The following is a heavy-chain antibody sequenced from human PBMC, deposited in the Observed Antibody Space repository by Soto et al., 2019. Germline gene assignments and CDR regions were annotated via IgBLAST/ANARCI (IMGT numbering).Heavy chain of an antibody. CDR1: TFSSYS. D-gene: IGHD1-26*01. V-gene: IGHV3-21*01. CDR2: ISSGSAYI. J-gene: IGHJ5*02. Sequence: EVQLVESGGGLVKPGESLRLSCTFTFSSYSLNWVRQAPGKGLEWVSSISSGSAYIKYAESVKGRFTISRDNANNLLYLQMRSLRVDDTAVYYCTSDEGGSYDNWFNPWGQGTLVTVSS. CDR3: TSDEGGSYDNWFNP.